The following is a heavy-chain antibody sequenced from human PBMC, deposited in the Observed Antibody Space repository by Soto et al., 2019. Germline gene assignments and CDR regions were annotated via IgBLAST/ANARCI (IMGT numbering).Heavy chain of an antibody. V-gene: IGHV3-21*01. D-gene: IGHD5-12*01. CDR1: GFTFSSYS. CDR3: ARCPTPPLQSWWLQDGMDV. J-gene: IGHJ6*02. Sequence: GGSLRLSCAASGFTFSSYSMNWVRQAPGKGLEWVSSISSSSSYIYYADSVKGRFTISRDNAKNSLYLQMNSLRAEDTAVYYRARCPTPPLQSWWLQDGMDVWGQGATVTVSS. CDR2: ISSSSSYI.